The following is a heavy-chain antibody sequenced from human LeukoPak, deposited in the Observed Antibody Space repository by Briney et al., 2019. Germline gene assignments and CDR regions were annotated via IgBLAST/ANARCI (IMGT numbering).Heavy chain of an antibody. D-gene: IGHD3-22*01. CDR3: ARTYYDSSGYPHDAFDI. CDR2: INPNSGGT. Sequence: GASVKVSCKASGYTFTGYYMHWVRQAPGQGLEWMGWINPNSGGTNYAQKFQGRVTMTRDTSISTAYMELSSLRSEDTAVYYCARTYYDSSGYPHDAFDIWGQGTMVTVSS. CDR1: GYTFTGYY. J-gene: IGHJ3*02. V-gene: IGHV1-2*02.